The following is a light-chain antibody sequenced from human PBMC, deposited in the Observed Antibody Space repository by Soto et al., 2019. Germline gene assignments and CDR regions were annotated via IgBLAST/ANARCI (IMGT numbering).Light chain of an antibody. CDR1: SSDVGGYNY. CDR2: EVN. V-gene: IGLV2-8*01. Sequence: QSVLTQRPSASGSPGQSVSISCTGTSSDVGGYNYVSWFQQHPGKAPKLIIHEVNQRPSGVPDRFSGYKSGNTASLTVSGLQAEDEGTYYCSSYGGYNNVVFGTGTKVTVL. J-gene: IGLJ1*01. CDR3: SSYGGYNNVV.